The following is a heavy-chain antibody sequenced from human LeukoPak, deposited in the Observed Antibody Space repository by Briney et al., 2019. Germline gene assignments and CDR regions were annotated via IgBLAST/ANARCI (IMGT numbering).Heavy chain of an antibody. CDR2: IWYDGSNK. Sequence: PGRSLRLSCAASGFTFSSYGMHWVRQAPGKGLEWVAVIWYDGSNKYYADSVKGRFTISRDNSKNTLYLQMNSLRAEDTAVYNCARSAVMGATSFPSVFDIWGQGTMVTVSS. J-gene: IGHJ3*02. V-gene: IGHV3-33*01. CDR3: ARSAVMGATSFPSVFDI. CDR1: GFTFSSYG. D-gene: IGHD1-26*01.